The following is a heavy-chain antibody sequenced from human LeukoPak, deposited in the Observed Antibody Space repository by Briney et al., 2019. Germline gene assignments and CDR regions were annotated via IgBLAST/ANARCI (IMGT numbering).Heavy chain of an antibody. J-gene: IGHJ4*02. Sequence: SETLSLTCNVSGGPINSNIYYWAWVRQPPGKGLEWIGSIYYSGSTYYNPSLKSRITISVDTFRSQVSLKMRSVTAADTAVYYCARDLDILTGWDYWGQGTLVTVSS. CDR3: ARDLDILTGWDY. CDR1: GGPINSNIYY. V-gene: IGHV4-39*02. CDR2: IYYSGST. D-gene: IGHD3-9*01.